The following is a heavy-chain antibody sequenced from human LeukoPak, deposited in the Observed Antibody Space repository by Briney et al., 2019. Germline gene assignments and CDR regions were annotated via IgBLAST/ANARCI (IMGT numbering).Heavy chain of an antibody. CDR1: GDSISSSSYY. CDR2: LYYTGTT. CDR3: ARVRYSYGEAFDS. V-gene: IGHV4-39*07. J-gene: IGHJ5*01. Sequence: KPSETLSLTCTVSGDSISSSSYYWGWIRQPPGKGLEWIGNLYYTGTTYYNASLKSRVTISIDTSKNQFSMRLSSVTVADTAVYYCARVRYSYGEAFDSWGQGTLVTVSS. D-gene: IGHD5-18*01.